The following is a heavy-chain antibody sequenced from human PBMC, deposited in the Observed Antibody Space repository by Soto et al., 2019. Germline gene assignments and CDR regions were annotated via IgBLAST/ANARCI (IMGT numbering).Heavy chain of an antibody. D-gene: IGHD3-16*02. CDR2: IYYSGST. J-gene: IGHJ4*02. CDR3: ASSYYDDIWGSYRPRQEAEQDY. Sequence: SETLSLTCTVSGGSISSSTYYWGWIRQPPGKGLEWIGSIYYSGSTYYNPSLKSRVTISIDTSKNQFSLKLSSVTAADTAVYYCASSYYDDIWGSYRPRQEAEQDYWGQGTLVTVSS. CDR1: GGSISSSTYY. V-gene: IGHV4-39*01.